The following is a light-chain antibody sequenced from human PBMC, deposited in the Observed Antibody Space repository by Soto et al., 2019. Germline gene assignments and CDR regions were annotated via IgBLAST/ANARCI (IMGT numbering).Light chain of an antibody. CDR2: EVT. J-gene: IGLJ3*02. CDR1: GSDVGSYNL. CDR3: CSYAGSGADWV. V-gene: IGLV2-23*02. Sequence: QSVLTQPASVSGSPGQSITISCTGTGSDVGSYNLVSWYQHHPAKAPKLLIYEVTKRPSGVSSRFSGSKSGNTASLTISGLQAEDEADYYCCSYAGSGADWVFGGGTKLTVL.